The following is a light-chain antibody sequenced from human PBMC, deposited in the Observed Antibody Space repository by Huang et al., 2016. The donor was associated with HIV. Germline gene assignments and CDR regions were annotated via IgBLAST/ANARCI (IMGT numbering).Light chain of an antibody. V-gene: IGKV2-30*01. CDR1: QTLEYSDGNTY. J-gene: IGKJ2*01. Sequence: DVVLNQSPLSLPVTLGQSASISCRSSQTLEYSDGNTYLSWFHQRPGQSPRRLIYNLFKRDSGVPDRFSGSGSGTDFTLKISRVEAEDVGIYYCMQGTHWPPYTFGQGTKLEI. CDR2: NLF. CDR3: MQGTHWPPYT.